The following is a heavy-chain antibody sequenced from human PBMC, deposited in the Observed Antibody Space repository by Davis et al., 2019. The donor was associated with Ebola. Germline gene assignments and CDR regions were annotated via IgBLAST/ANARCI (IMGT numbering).Heavy chain of an antibody. CDR2: IRSKRAGGTT. V-gene: IGHV3-49*04. CDR1: GLTFNNLA. Sequence: GESLKISCSASGLTFNNLAMSWVRQAPGKGLEWVGFIRSKRAGGTTEYAASAKDRFVISRDDSKSIAYLQMNSLKIEDTAVYYCVAGATKWGQGTLVTVSS. D-gene: IGHD1-26*01. J-gene: IGHJ4*02. CDR3: VAGATK.